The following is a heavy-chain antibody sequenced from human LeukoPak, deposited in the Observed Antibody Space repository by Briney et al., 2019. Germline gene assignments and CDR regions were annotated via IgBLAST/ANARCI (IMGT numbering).Heavy chain of an antibody. V-gene: IGHV4-39*07. CDR3: ASGIAVAGPFDY. CDR1: GGSISSSSYY. Sequence: SETLSLTCTVSGGSISSSSYYWGWIRQPPGKGLEWIGSIYYSGSTYYNPSLKSRVTIPVDTSKNQFSLKLSSVTAADTAVYYCASGIAVAGPFDYWGQGTLVTVSS. CDR2: IYYSGST. D-gene: IGHD6-19*01. J-gene: IGHJ4*02.